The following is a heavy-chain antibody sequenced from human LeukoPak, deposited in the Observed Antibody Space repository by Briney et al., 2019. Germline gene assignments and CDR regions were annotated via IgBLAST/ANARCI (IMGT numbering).Heavy chain of an antibody. V-gene: IGHV1-69*04. Sequence: ASVKVSCKASGGTFISYAISWVRQAPGQGLEWMGRIIPILGIANYAQKFQGRVTITADKSTSTAYTELSSLRSEDTAVYYCASGVYYGSGSYLLSWGQGTLVTVSS. CDR3: ASGVYYGSGSYLLS. D-gene: IGHD3-10*01. J-gene: IGHJ4*02. CDR1: GGTFISYA. CDR2: IIPILGIA.